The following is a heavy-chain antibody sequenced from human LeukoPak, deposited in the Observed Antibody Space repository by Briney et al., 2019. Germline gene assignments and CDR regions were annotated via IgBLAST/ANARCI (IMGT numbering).Heavy chain of an antibody. V-gene: IGHV4-4*07. CDR3: ARDRGYYDSSGYYLGNDAFDI. J-gene: IGHJ3*02. Sequence: SETLSLTCTVSGGSISSYYWSWIRQPAGKGLEWIGRIYTSGSTNYNPSLKSRVTMSVGTSKNQFSLKLSSVTAADTAVYYCARDRGYYDSSGYYLGNDAFDIWGQGTMVTVSS. CDR1: GGSISSYY. D-gene: IGHD3-22*01. CDR2: IYTSGST.